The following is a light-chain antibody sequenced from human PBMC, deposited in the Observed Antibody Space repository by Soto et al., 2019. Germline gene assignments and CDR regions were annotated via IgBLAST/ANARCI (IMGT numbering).Light chain of an antibody. CDR2: DAS. CDR1: QSVSSY. V-gene: IGKV3-11*01. J-gene: IGKJ4*01. CDR3: QQRSNWTPLT. Sequence: EIVLTQSPGTLSLSLGERATLSCRARQSVSSYLAWYQQKPGQAPRLLIYDASNRATGIPARFSGSGSGTDFTLTISSLEPEDFAVYYCQQRSNWTPLTFGGGTKVDI.